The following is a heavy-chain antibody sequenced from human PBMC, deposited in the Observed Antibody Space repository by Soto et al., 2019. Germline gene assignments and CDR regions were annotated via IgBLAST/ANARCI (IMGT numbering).Heavy chain of an antibody. V-gene: IGHV4-34*01. Sequence: QVQLQQWGAGLLKPSETLSLTCAVYGGSFSGYSWSWIRQPPGKGLEWSGEINHSGSTNYNPALKSRVTISVDTSQTQFSLKLSSVTAADTAVYYCARGPRGLAYSSGWLNYWGQGTLVTVSS. CDR2: INHSGST. CDR1: GGSFSGYS. D-gene: IGHD6-19*01. J-gene: IGHJ4*02. CDR3: ARGPRGLAYSSGWLNY.